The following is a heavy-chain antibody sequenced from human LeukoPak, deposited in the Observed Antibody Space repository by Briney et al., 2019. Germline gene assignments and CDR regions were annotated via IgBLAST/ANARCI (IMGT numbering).Heavy chain of an antibody. CDR3: ARDQGSLTRSWYTGY. Sequence: ASVKVSCKASGYTFTGYHIHWVRQAPGQGLEWMGRINPNTGETNFAQKFQGRVTMTRDTSITTAFMVLSSLRPDDTAVYFCARDQGSLTRSWYTGYWGQGTQVTVSS. CDR1: GYTFTGYH. CDR2: INPNTGET. V-gene: IGHV1-2*06. D-gene: IGHD6-13*01. J-gene: IGHJ4*02.